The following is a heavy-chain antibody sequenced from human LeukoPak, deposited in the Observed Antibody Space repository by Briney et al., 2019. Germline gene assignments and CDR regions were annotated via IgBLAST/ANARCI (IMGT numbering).Heavy chain of an antibody. Sequence: GGSLRLSCAASGFTFSSYGMHWVRQAPGKGLEWVTFIQYDGSNKYYADSVKGRFTISRDNSKNTMYLQMNSLRTEDTAMYYCARSLTMVRAYDYWGQGTLVTVSS. CDR1: GFTFSSYG. CDR3: ARSLTMVRAYDY. J-gene: IGHJ4*02. V-gene: IGHV3-30*02. CDR2: IQYDGSNK. D-gene: IGHD3-10*01.